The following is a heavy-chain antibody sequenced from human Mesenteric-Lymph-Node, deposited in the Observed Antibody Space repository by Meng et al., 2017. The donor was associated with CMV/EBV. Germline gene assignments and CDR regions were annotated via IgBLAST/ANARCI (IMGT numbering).Heavy chain of an antibody. V-gene: IGHV4-38-2*01. J-gene: IGHJ5*02. Sequence: HVWLRESGPGQARPSETLSLTCPASGDSIISFYYWGWIRQPPGRGLEWIGSVHYTGSTYYSPSLKSRVTVSVDTSKNQFSLRLTSVTAADTAVYYCARPFPSWQSPRLDPFGAWGQGTLVTVST. CDR3: ARPFPSWQSPRLDPFGA. D-gene: IGHD6-19*01. CDR1: GDSIISFYY. CDR2: VHYTGST.